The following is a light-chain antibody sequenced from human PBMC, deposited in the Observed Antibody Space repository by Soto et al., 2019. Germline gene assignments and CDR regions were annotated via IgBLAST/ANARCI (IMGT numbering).Light chain of an antibody. J-gene: IGLJ1*01. CDR1: SSNIGGNT. CDR2: TSD. CDR3: AAWDDSLNGLV. V-gene: IGLV1-44*01. Sequence: QSVLTQPPSMSGTPGQRVTISCSGSSSNIGGNTVNWFQQVPGTAPKLLIYTSDRRPSGVPDRFSGSKSGTSGSLAIIGLQSEDEADYYCAAWDDSLNGLVFGTGTKVTVL.